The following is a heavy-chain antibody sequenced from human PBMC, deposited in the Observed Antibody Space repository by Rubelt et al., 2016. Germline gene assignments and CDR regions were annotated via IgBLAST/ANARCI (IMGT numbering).Heavy chain of an antibody. CDR3: ARWQDSSSWPPGIDY. CDR1: GGTFSSYA. CDR2: IIPILGIV. D-gene: IGHD6-13*01. V-gene: IGHV1-69*10. Sequence: QVQLVQSGAEVKKPGSSVKVSCKASGGTFSSYAISWVRQAPGQGLEWMGGIIPILGIVNYAQKFQGRVTITADKSTSTAYMELSSLRSEETAGHYWARWQDSSSWPPGIDYWGQGTLVTVSS. J-gene: IGHJ4*02.